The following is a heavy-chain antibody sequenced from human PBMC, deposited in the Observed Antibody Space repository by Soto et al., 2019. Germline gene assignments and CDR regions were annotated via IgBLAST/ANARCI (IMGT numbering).Heavy chain of an antibody. CDR3: ARDDYGIYPY. J-gene: IGHJ4*02. V-gene: IGHV1-2*02. CDR2: VDPRTGGA. CDR1: GYAITAYY. Sequence: QVQLVQSGTEVKKPGASVRVSCKASGYAITAYYIHWVRQAPGQGLEWMGWVDPRTGGAIYAQKFQDRVTMTRDTSISPVYMDLSGLRSDDTALYYCARDDYGIYPYWGQGTLVTVS. D-gene: IGHD1-26*01.